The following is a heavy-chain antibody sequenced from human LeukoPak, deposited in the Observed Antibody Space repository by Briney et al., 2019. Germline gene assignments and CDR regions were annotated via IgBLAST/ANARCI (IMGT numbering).Heavy chain of an antibody. V-gene: IGHV3-21*01. CDR3: LRELFDDYSLDY. CDR1: GFTFSNYS. D-gene: IGHD3-16*01. Sequence: GGSLRLSCAASGFTFSNYSMNWVRQAPGKGLEWVSSINSDSSLMFYAESVKGRFTISRDNARNSLYLQMNSLRAEDTAAYYCLRELFDDYSLDYWCQGALVTVSS. CDR2: INSDSSLM. J-gene: IGHJ4*02.